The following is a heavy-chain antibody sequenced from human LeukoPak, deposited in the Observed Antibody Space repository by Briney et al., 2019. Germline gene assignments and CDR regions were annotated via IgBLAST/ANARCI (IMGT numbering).Heavy chain of an antibody. CDR2: ITPIFGTA. V-gene: IGHV1-69*05. CDR1: GGTFSSYA. D-gene: IGHD5-18*01. Sequence: SVKVSCKASGGTFSSYAISWVRQAPGQGLEWMGGITPIFGTANYAQKFQGRVTITTDESTSTAYMELSSLRSEDTAVYYCAKTKIQLWHYFDYWGQGTLVTVSS. CDR3: AKTKIQLWHYFDY. J-gene: IGHJ4*02.